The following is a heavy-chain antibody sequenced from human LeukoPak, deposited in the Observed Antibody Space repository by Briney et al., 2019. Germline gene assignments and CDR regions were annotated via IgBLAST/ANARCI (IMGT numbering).Heavy chain of an antibody. Sequence: PGGSLRLSCAASGLTFSSYEMNWVRQAPGKGLEWVSSISSSSSYIYYADSVKGRFTISRDNAKNSLYLQMNSLRAEDTAVYYCARGWFGELSFFDYWGQGTLVTVSS. V-gene: IGHV3-21*01. J-gene: IGHJ4*02. CDR2: ISSSSSYI. CDR3: ARGWFGELSFFDY. D-gene: IGHD3-10*01. CDR1: GLTFSSYE.